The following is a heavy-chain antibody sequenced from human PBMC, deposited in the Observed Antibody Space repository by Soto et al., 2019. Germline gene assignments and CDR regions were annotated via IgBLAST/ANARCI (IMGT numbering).Heavy chain of an antibody. D-gene: IGHD6-6*01. CDR3: ARASRAVRRGGAHNEFDP. V-gene: IGHV1-69*06. Sequence: QVQLVQSGAEVKKPGSSVKVSCKASGGTFSSYAISWVRQAPGQGLEWMGGIIPIFGTANYAQKFQGRVTSTAEKSTSTAYMERRRLRAEETDVYYCARASRAVRRGGAHNEFDPWGQGTLVTGSS. CDR1: GGTFSSYA. J-gene: IGHJ5*02. CDR2: IIPIFGTA.